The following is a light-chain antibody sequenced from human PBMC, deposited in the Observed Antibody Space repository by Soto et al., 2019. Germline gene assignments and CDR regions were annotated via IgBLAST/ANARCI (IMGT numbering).Light chain of an antibody. J-gene: IGKJ2*01. CDR3: QQNYITPST. V-gene: IGKV1-39*01. CDR2: AAS. CDR1: QNISFY. Sequence: DIQMTQSPSSLSASIGDRVTITCRASQNISFYLNWYQHKTGQAPKVLIYAASSLQAGVPQRFSGSGSGTDFTLSISSLQPEDFATYSCQQNYITPSTFGQGTKLEIK.